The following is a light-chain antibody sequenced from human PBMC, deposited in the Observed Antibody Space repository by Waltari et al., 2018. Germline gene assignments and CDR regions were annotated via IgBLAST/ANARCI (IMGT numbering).Light chain of an antibody. J-gene: IGLJ3*02. CDR3: CSYAGSSSWV. CDR1: SSDLGRFDL. Sequence: QSALTQPASVSASPGQSITISCTGTSSDLGRFDLVSWFQQHPGEAPRLIIYDASKRPLGVLNRFAGSKSGTTASLTISGLQAEDEADYYCCSYAGSSSWVFGGGTKLTVL. V-gene: IGLV2-23*01. CDR2: DAS.